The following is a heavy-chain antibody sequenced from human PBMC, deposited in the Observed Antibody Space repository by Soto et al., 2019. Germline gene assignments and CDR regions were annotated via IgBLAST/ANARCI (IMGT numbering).Heavy chain of an antibody. Sequence: GESLKISCKASGYRFSTYWIGWVRQRPGKGPEWMAIIYPGDSDTRENPSFQGQVTIPADKSSNTVHLQWRSLKASDTAIYYCARLGGIVDTGTWLQWGQGTLVTV. CDR1: GYRFSTYW. CDR2: IYPGDSDT. D-gene: IGHD1-26*01. CDR3: ARLGGIVDTGTWLQ. V-gene: IGHV5-51*01. J-gene: IGHJ4*02.